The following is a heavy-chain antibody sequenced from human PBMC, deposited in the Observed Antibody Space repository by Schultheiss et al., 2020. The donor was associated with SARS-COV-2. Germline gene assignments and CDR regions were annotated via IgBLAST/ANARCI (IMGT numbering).Heavy chain of an antibody. V-gene: IGHV4-59*01. CDR3: ARESMVQGVGYYFDY. CDR2: IYYSGST. CDR1: GGSISSYY. J-gene: IGHJ4*02. D-gene: IGHD3-10*01. Sequence: SETLSLTCTVSGGSISSYYWSWIRQPPGKGLEWIGYIYYSGSTNYNPSLKSRVTISVDTSKNQFSLKLSSVTAADTAVYYCARESMVQGVGYYFDYWGQGTLVTVSS.